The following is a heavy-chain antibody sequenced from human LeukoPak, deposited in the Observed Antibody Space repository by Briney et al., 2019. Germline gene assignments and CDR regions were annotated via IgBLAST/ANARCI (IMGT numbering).Heavy chain of an antibody. J-gene: IGHJ3*02. CDR2: IYHRGST. CDR3: ARGGSWELESPDAFDI. D-gene: IGHD1-26*01. Sequence: PSETLSLTCTVSGGSISSNSYYWVWIRQAPGKGLEWIGSIYHRGSTYYNPSLKSRVTISVDTSKNQFSLKLSSVTAADTAVYYCARGGSWELESPDAFDIWGQGTMVTVSS. CDR1: GGSISSNSYY. V-gene: IGHV4-39*01.